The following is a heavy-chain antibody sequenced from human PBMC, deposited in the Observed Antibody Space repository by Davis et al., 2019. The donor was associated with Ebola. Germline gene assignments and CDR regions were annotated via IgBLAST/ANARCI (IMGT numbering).Heavy chain of an antibody. J-gene: IGHJ4*02. D-gene: IGHD6-13*01. V-gene: IGHV4-34*01. CDR1: GGTFSGYY. Sequence: MPSETLSLTCAVYGGTFSGYYWTWIRQPPGKGLQWIGDIDHSGSTNYHPSLKSRVSISVDTSKNQFSLKLTSVTAADTAVYFCARGALIAAAGTGKAFDYWGQGSLVTVSS. CDR3: ARGALIAAAGTGKAFDY. CDR2: IDHSGST.